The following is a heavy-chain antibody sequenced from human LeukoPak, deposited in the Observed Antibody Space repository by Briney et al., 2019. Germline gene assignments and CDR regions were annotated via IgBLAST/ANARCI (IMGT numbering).Heavy chain of an antibody. V-gene: IGHV4-34*01. CDR3: ARGRGYNSFDY. CDR1: GGSFSGYY. D-gene: IGHD5-24*01. CDR2: INHSGST. J-gene: IGHJ4*02. Sequence: SSETLSLTCAVYGGSFSGYYWSWIRQPPGKGLEWIGEINHSGSTYYNPSLKSRVTISVDTSKNQFSLKLSSVTAADTAVYYCARGRGYNSFDYWGQGTLVTVSS.